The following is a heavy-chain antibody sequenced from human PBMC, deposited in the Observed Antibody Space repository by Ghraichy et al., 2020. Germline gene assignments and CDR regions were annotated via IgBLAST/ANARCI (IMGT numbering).Heavy chain of an antibody. CDR3: ARADVDCGADCSRVKFDL. CDR1: GFNFRSYW. J-gene: IGHJ2*01. Sequence: GGSLRLSCAASGFNFRSYWMHWVRQAPGKGLEWVSRINGDGLITDYADSVKGRFTISRDNAKTTVFLQMNSPRAEDTAVYYCARADVDCGADCSRVKFDLWGRGTMVTVS. CDR2: INGDGLIT. V-gene: IGHV3-74*01. D-gene: IGHD2-21*02.